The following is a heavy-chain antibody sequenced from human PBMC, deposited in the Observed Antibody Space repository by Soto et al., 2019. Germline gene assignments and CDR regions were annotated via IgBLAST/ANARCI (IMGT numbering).Heavy chain of an antibody. D-gene: IGHD3-10*01. J-gene: IGHJ3*02. Sequence: GASVQVSCKASGGTFSSYAISWVRQAPGQGLEWMGGIIPIFGTANYAQKFQGRVTITADKSTSTAYMELSSLRSEDTAVYYCAREGEVHLGAFEIWGQGTMVTVSS. CDR1: GGTFSSYA. CDR2: IIPIFGTA. V-gene: IGHV1-69*06. CDR3: AREGEVHLGAFEI.